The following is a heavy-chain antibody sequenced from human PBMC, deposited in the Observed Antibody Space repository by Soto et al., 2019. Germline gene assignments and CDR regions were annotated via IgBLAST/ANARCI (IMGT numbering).Heavy chain of an antibody. V-gene: IGHV4-39*02. J-gene: IGHJ5*02. Sequence: SETLSLTCTVSGGTIRSSNYYWAWIRQPPGKGLEWIGSIDYSGSTYYNPSLKSRVTISVDTSKKNFSLKLGSVTAADTALYYCSRRAPEGFDPWGQGTLVT. CDR3: SRRAPEGFDP. CDR2: IDYSGST. CDR1: GGTIRSSNYY.